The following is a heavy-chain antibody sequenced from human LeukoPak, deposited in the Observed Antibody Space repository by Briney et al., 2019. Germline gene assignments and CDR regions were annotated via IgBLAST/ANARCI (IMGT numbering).Heavy chain of an antibody. CDR2: IYYTGST. Sequence: SETLSLTCTVSGGSVSTYYWTWIRQPPGKGLEWIGFIYYTGSTNYNPSLKSRVTISVDTSKNQFSLKLSSVTAADSAVYYCAGMRITTPTVRTLDYWGQGTLVTVSS. CDR1: GGSVSTYY. CDR3: AGMRITTPTVRTLDY. D-gene: IGHD1-14*01. V-gene: IGHV4-59*02. J-gene: IGHJ4*02.